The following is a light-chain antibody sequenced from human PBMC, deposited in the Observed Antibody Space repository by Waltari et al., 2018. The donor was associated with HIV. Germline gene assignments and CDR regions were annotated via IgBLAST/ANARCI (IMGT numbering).Light chain of an antibody. J-gene: IGKJ1*01. CDR3: QQYYSTPRT. CDR1: QSVLYSSNNKNY. CDR2: WAS. Sequence: DIVMTKSPDSLVVSLGERATINCKSSQSVLYSSNNKNYLAWYQQKPGQPPKLLIYWASTRESGVPDRFSGSGSGTDFTLTISSLQAEDVAVYYCQQYYSTPRTFGQGTKVEIK. V-gene: IGKV4-1*01.